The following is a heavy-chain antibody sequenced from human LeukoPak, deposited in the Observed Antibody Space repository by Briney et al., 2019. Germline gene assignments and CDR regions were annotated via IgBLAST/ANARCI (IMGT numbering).Heavy chain of an antibody. Sequence: GESLKISCKGSGYIFNNYWIGWVRQMPGKGLEWMGTIYPGDSQTRYSPSFQGQVTMSADTSISTAYLQWSSLKASDTAMYYCARVDSNWYGFDPWGQGTLVTVSS. V-gene: IGHV5-51*01. CDR1: GYIFNNYW. J-gene: IGHJ5*02. CDR2: IYPGDSQT. D-gene: IGHD6-13*01. CDR3: ARVDSNWYGFDP.